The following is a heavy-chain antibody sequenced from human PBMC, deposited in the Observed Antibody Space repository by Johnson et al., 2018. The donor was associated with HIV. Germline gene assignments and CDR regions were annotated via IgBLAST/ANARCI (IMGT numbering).Heavy chain of an antibody. Sequence: EVQLLESGGGVVRPGGFLRLSCAASGFTFSSYAMSLVRQAPGKGLEWVSAISGSGGSTYYADSVKGRFTISRYNSKNTLYLQMNSLRAEDTAMYYCARGRGALDIWGQGTMVTVSS. J-gene: IGHJ3*02. CDR1: GFTFSSYA. CDR2: ISGSGGST. CDR3: ARGRGALDI. D-gene: IGHD3-16*01. V-gene: IGHV3-23*01.